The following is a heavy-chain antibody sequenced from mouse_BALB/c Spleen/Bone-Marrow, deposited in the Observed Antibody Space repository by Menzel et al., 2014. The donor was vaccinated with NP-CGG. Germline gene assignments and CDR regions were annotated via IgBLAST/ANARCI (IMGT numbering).Heavy chain of an antibody. CDR3: ARWLRKGFDY. CDR1: GYTFTSYN. CDR2: IYPGNGDT. J-gene: IGHJ2*01. Sequence: QVQLQQSGAELVKPGASVKMSCKASGYTFTSYNMHWVKRTPGQGLEWIGAIYPGNGDTSYNQKFKGKATLTADKSSSTAYMQLSSLTSEDSAVYYCARWLRKGFDYWGQGTTLTVSS. D-gene: IGHD2-2*01. V-gene: IGHV1-12*01.